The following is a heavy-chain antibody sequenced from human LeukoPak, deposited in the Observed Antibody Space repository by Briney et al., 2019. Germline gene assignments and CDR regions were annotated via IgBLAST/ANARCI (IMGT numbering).Heavy chain of an antibody. CDR2: IYYSGST. V-gene: IGHV4-59*01. CDR1: GGSISSYY. J-gene: IGHJ6*03. CDR3: ARDSVGNYGDYPHYYYYMDV. Sequence: TSETLSLTCTVSGGSISSYYWSWIRQPPGKGLEWIGYIYYSGSTNYNPSLKSRVTISVDTSKNQFSLKLSSVTAADTAVYYCARDSVGNYGDYPHYYYYMDVWGKGTTVTVSS. D-gene: IGHD4-17*01.